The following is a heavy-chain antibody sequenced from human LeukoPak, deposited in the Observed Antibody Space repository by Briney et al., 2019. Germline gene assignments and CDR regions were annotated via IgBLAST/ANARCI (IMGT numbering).Heavy chain of an antibody. J-gene: IGHJ4*02. CDR3: ARDCSGGSCYYNMDY. D-gene: IGHD2-15*01. CDR2: INPNSGGT. CDR1: GYTFTGYY. V-gene: IGHV1-2*02. Sequence: ASVKVSCKASGYTFTGYYMHWVRQAPGQGLEWMGWINPNSGGTNYAQKFQGRVTMTRDTSISTAYMELGRLRSDDTAVYYCARDCSGGSCYYNMDYWGQGTLVTVSS.